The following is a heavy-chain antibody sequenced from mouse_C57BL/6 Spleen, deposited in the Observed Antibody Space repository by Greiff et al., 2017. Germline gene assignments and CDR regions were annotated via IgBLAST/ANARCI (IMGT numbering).Heavy chain of an antibody. Sequence: EVKLVESGGGLVQPGGSLSLSCAASGFTFTDYYMSWVRQPPGKALEWLGFIRHKANGYTTEYSASVKGRFTISRDNSQSILYLQLNALRGEDSATYYGARLYGNYVGYFDVWGTGTTVTVSS. CDR3: ARLYGNYVGYFDV. CDR1: GFTFTDYY. D-gene: IGHD2-1*01. CDR2: IRHKANGYTT. J-gene: IGHJ1*03. V-gene: IGHV7-3*01.